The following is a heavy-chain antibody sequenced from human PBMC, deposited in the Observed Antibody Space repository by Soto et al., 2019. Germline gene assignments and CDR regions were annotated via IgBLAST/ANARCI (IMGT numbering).Heavy chain of an antibody. CDR3: ARFNGGTLMGAPDY. CDR1: GFAFSSYW. Sequence: GGSLRLSCAASGFAFSSYWMSWVRQAPGKGLEWVANINQDGSEKYYVDSVKGRFSISRDNAKNSLYLQMDSLRAEDTAVYYCARFNGGTLMGAPDYWGQGTLVTVSS. J-gene: IGHJ4*02. D-gene: IGHD1-26*01. CDR2: INQDGSEK. V-gene: IGHV3-7*04.